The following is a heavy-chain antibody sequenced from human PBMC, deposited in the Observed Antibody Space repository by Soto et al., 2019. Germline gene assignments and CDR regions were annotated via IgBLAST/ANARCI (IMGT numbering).Heavy chain of an antibody. CDR3: AREGASSGYYPGY. J-gene: IGHJ4*02. CDR2: IWYDGSNK. D-gene: IGHD3-22*01. V-gene: IGHV3-33*01. Sequence: QVQLVESGGGVVQPGRSLRLSCAASGFTFSSYGMHWVRQAPGKGLEWVAVIWYDGSNKYYADSVKGRFTISRDNSKNTLYMQMNSMRAEDTDVYYCAREGASSGYYPGYWGQGTLVTVSS. CDR1: GFTFSSYG.